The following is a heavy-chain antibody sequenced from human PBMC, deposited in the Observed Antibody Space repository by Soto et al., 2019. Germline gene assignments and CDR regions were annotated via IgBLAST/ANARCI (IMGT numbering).Heavy chain of an antibody. J-gene: IGHJ6*02. CDR1: GFTFSSYV. V-gene: IGHV3-23*01. CDR3: AKDRDGAAAGPTKFYGMDV. D-gene: IGHD6-13*01. Sequence: EVQLLESGGGLVQPGGSLRLSCAASGFTFSSYVMSWVRQAPGKGLEWVSVISGSGDSTYYADSVRGRFTISRDNSKNTLYLQMKSLRAEDTAVYYCAKDRDGAAAGPTKFYGMDVWGQGTTVTVSS. CDR2: ISGSGDST.